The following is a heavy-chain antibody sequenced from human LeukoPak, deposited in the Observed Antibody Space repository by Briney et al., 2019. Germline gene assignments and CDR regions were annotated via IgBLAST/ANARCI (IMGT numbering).Heavy chain of an antibody. V-gene: IGHV4-39*07. Sequence: SETLSLTCTVSGGSISSSSYYWGWIRQPPGKGLEWIGSIYYSGSTYYNPSLKSRVTISVDTSKNWFSLRLTSVTAADTAVYYCARGQKYIYGYTVTELGSQYFDYWGQGTLVTVSS. CDR3: ARGQKYIYGYTVTELGSQYFDY. CDR2: IYYSGST. J-gene: IGHJ4*02. CDR1: GGSISSSSYY. D-gene: IGHD5-18*01.